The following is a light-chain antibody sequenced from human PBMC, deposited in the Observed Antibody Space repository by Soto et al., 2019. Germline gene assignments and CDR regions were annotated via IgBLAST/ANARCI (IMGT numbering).Light chain of an antibody. Sequence: QSALTQPASVSGSPGQSITIPCTGTSSDVGGYNRVSWYQQHPGKAPKLLIYDVTIRPSGVSNRFSGSKSGNTASLTISGLQAEDEAEYYCSSYTTSSTLEGVFGTGTQLTVL. V-gene: IGLV2-14*03. J-gene: IGLJ1*01. CDR3: SSYTTSSTLEGV. CDR2: DVT. CDR1: SSDVGGYNR.